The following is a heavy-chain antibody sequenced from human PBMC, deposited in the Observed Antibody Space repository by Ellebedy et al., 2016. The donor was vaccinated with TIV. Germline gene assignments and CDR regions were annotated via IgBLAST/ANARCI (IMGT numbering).Heavy chain of an antibody. Sequence: MPSETLSLTCTVSGGSISSGGHYWSWIRQHPGKGLEWIGYIYYSGSTNYKPSLKSRVTISVDTSKNKFSLKLNSVTAADTAVYYCARGGAGGYCYFDLWGRGTLVTVSS. V-gene: IGHV4-31*03. CDR2: IYYSGST. J-gene: IGHJ2*01. CDR1: GGSISSGGHY. D-gene: IGHD4-23*01. CDR3: ARGGAGGYCYFDL.